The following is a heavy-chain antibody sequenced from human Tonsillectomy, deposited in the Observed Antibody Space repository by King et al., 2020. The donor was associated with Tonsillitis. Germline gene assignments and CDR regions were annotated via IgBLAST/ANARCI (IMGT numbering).Heavy chain of an antibody. D-gene: IGHD6-19*01. CDR3: ARERLYSRAWGIDY. Sequence: QLVQSGGGVVQPGRSLRLSCASSGFAFRSYGMHWVRQAPGKGLEWVAVISFDATRENYADSVKGRFTISRDNSKNTLYLQMNSLRAEDTAVYYCARERLYSRAWGIDYWGQGSLVTVSS. CDR1: GFAFRSYG. J-gene: IGHJ4*02. CDR2: ISFDATRE. V-gene: IGHV3-33*05.